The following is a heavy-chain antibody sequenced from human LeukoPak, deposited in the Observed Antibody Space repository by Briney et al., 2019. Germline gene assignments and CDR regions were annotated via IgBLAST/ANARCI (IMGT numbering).Heavy chain of an antibody. J-gene: IGHJ4*02. CDR1: GGTFSSYA. V-gene: IGHV1-69*13. Sequence: SVKVSCKASGGTFSSYAISWVRQAPGQGLEWMGGIIPIFGTANYAQKFQGRATITADESTSTAYMELSSLRSEDTAVYYCARESSFFNSSGWYEAPDYWGQGTLVTVSS. CDR2: IIPIFGTA. D-gene: IGHD6-19*01. CDR3: ARESSFFNSSGWYEAPDY.